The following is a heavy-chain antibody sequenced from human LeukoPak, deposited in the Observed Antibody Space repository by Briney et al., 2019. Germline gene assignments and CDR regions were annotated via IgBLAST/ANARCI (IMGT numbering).Heavy chain of an antibody. CDR2: IRNKENGETT. CDR1: GFTFGDSA. V-gene: IGHV3-49*03. Sequence: GGSLRLSCTASGFTFGDSAMSWFRQAPGKGLEWVGFIRNKENGETTDYAASVKGRFTISRDDSKSIAYLKMNSLKTEDTAVYYCAREGGLGYCSSATCSGDHWGQGTLVTVSS. D-gene: IGHD2-2*01. CDR3: AREGGLGYCSSATCSGDH. J-gene: IGHJ4*02.